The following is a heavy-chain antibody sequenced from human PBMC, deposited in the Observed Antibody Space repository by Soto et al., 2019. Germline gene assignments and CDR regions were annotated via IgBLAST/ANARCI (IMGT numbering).Heavy chain of an antibody. CDR1: GFSLSDYA. D-gene: IGHD6-19*01. CDR3: ARDGPLTYTSGWDFVMLDQ. CDR2: ISYDESNR. V-gene: IGHV3-30-3*01. J-gene: IGHJ4*02. Sequence: QVQLVESGGGVVQPGGSLRLSCAASGFSLSDYAMHWVRQAPGKGLEWVTSISYDESNRYYTESVKGRFSISRDISKNTLSLRMDTLRPEDTAVYYCARDGPLTYTSGWDFVMLDQWGQGTLVTVS.